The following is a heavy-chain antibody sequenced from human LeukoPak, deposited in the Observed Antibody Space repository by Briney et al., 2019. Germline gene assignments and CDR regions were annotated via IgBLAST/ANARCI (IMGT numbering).Heavy chain of an antibody. V-gene: IGHV3-74*01. Sequence: PGGSLRLSCAASGFTLSSYWMHWVRQAPGKGLVWVSRINSDRSSTSYAASVKGGLTISRDNAKNMLYLQMNSLRAEETAVYYCATSEARSNGWYVYWGQGTLVTVSS. CDR3: ATSEARSNGWYVY. J-gene: IGHJ4*02. CDR1: GFTLSSYW. D-gene: IGHD6-19*01. CDR2: INSDRSST.